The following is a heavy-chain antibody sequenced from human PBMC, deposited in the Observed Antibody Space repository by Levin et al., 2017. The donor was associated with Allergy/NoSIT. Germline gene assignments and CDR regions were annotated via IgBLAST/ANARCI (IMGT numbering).Heavy chain of an antibody. D-gene: IGHD3-16*01. CDR2: ISAETGAT. CDR1: GYTFTNYG. V-gene: IGHV1-18*01. Sequence: GESLKISCKDSGYTFTNYGIHWVRQAPGQGLEWVGWISAETGATDSAQSFQDRFTFTTDATTATAYMELTSLRPDDTAVYYCVRESWGIYGRFFDFWGQGTLVTVSS. CDR3: VRESWGIYGRFFDF. J-gene: IGHJ4*02.